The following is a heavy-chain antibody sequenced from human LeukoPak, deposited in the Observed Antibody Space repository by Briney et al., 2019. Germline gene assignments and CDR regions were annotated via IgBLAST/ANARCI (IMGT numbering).Heavy chain of an antibody. D-gene: IGHD4-17*01. V-gene: IGHV1-2*06. CDR2: INPKSGGT. CDR1: GYTFTGYY. Sequence: GASVKVSCKASGYTFTGYYMHWVRQAPGQGLEWMGRINPKSGGTNYAQKFQGTVTMTMDTSISTAYMELSRLRSDDTAVYYCARGVRMTTVTMLNYWGQGTLVTVSS. J-gene: IGHJ4*02. CDR3: ARGVRMTTVTMLNY.